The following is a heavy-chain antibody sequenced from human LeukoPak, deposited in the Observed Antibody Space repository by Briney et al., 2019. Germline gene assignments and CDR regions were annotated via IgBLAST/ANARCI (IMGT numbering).Heavy chain of an antibody. CDR1: GFSFTNTW. D-gene: IGHD3-22*01. J-gene: IGHJ4*02. CDR2: IWYDGSNK. V-gene: IGHV3-33*08. Sequence: GGSLRLSCEASGFSFTNTWMSWVRQAPGKGLEWVAVIWYDGSNKYYADSVKGRFTISRDNSKNTLYLQMNSLRAEDTAVYYCARASDYDSSGYVAGYWGQGTLVTVSS. CDR3: ARASDYDSSGYVAGY.